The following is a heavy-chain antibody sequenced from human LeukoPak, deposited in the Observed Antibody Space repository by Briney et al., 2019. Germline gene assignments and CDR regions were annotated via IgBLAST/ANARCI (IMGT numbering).Heavy chain of an antibody. CDR1: GFTLNNYG. CDR2: IWFDGSYK. J-gene: IGHJ6*03. Sequence: GGSLRLSCAASGFTLNNYGMHWVRQAPDKGLEWVAVIWFDGSYKYYADSVKGRFTISRDTSRNTLYLQMNSLRAEDTAVYYCAKDDYYYYHMDVWGKGTTVTVSS. V-gene: IGHV3-33*06. CDR3: AKDDYYYYHMDV.